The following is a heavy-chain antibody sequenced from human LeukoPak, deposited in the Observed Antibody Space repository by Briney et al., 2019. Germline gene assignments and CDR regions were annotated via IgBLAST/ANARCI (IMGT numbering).Heavy chain of an antibody. Sequence: GGSLRLSCATSGFTLSSYWMHWVRQVPGKGLEWLSRINNDGVSTSYADSVKGRFTISRDNAKNSLYLQMNSLRDEDTAVYYCARGQCYYYYYMDVWGKGTTVTVSS. V-gene: IGHV3-74*01. CDR3: ARGQCYYYYYMDV. CDR1: GFTLSSYW. CDR2: INNDGVST. J-gene: IGHJ6*03. D-gene: IGHD5-24*01.